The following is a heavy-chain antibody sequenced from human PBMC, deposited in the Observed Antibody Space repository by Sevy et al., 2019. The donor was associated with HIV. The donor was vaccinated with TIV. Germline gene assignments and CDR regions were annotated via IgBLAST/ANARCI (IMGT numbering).Heavy chain of an antibody. V-gene: IGHV3-23*01. CDR2: IIGSGGRT. J-gene: IGHJ4*02. Sequence: GGSLRLSCAASGFTFSSYAMSWVRQAPGKGLEWVSCIIGSGGRTYYAVSVKGRFTISRDNAKNTLYLQMNNLRAEDTAVYYCAKDGHDYGDFYFNYWGQGTLVTVSS. CDR1: GFTFSSYA. CDR3: AKDGHDYGDFYFNY. D-gene: IGHD4-17*01.